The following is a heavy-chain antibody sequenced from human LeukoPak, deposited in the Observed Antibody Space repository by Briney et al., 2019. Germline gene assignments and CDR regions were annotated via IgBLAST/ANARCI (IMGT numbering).Heavy chain of an antibody. V-gene: IGHV4-4*07. J-gene: IGHJ4*02. Sequence: PSETLSLTCTVSGGSISGYYWSWIRQPAGKGLEWIGRIYTSGSTNYNPSLNSRVTMSVDTSKNQFSLKLSSVTAADTAVYYCARYNRYSGSTFDYWGQGTLVTVSS. CDR2: IYTSGST. CDR3: ARYNRYSGSTFDY. D-gene: IGHD1-26*01. CDR1: GGSISGYY.